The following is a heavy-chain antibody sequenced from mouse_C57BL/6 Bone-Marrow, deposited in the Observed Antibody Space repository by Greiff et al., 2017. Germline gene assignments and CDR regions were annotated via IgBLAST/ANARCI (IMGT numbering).Heavy chain of an antibody. V-gene: IGHV1-9*01. Sequence: QVQLQQSGAELMKPGASVKLSCKATGYTFTGYWIEWVKQRPGHGLEWIGEILPGSGSTNYNEKFKGKATFTADTSSHTAYMQLSSRTTKDSAIDFCASSFYYYGSSYWYFDVWGTGTTVTVSS. J-gene: IGHJ1*03. CDR2: ILPGSGST. D-gene: IGHD1-1*01. CDR3: ASSFYYYGSSYWYFDV. CDR1: GYTFTGYW.